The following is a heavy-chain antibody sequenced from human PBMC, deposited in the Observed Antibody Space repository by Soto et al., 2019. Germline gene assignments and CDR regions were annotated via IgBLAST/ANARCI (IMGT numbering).Heavy chain of an antibody. Sequence: ASVKVSCKASGYTFTGYYMHWVRQAPGQGLEWMGWINPNSGGTNYAQKFQGWVTMTRDTSISTAYMELSRLRSDDTAVYYCARDARGDEAPMNYWGQGPLVTVS. CDR1: GYTFTGYY. J-gene: IGHJ4*02. D-gene: IGHD3-10*01. CDR2: INPNSGGT. V-gene: IGHV1-2*04. CDR3: ARDARGDEAPMNY.